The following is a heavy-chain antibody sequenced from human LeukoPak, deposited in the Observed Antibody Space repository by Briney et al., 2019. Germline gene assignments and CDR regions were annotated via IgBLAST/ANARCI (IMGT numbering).Heavy chain of an antibody. Sequence: GGSLRLSCAASGFTFSSYAMSWVRQAPGKGLEWVSAISGSGGSTYYADSVKGRFTISRDNSKNTLYLQMNSLRAEDTAVYYCAKLNHRYYYDSSGYPRTMDYWGQGTLVTVSS. CDR3: AKLNHRYYYDSSGYPRTMDY. J-gene: IGHJ4*02. V-gene: IGHV3-23*01. CDR2: ISGSGGST. D-gene: IGHD3-22*01. CDR1: GFTFSSYA.